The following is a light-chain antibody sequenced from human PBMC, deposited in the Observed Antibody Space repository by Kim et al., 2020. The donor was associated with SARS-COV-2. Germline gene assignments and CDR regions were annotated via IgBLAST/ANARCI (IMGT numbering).Light chain of an antibody. CDR2: AAS. V-gene: IGKV3-20*01. J-gene: IGKJ1*01. CDR3: QQYGTWT. CDR1: QRVSSTH. Sequence: SLCPGDRATLSCRASQRVSSTHLAWYQQKPGQAPRLLIYAASSRASGVPDRFSASGSGTDFTLTISRLEPEDFAVYYCQQYGTWTFGQGTKVEIK.